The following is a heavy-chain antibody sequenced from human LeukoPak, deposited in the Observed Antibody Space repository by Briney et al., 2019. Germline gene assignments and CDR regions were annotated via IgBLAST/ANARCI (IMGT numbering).Heavy chain of an antibody. D-gene: IGHD3-10*01. J-gene: IGHJ5*02. CDR3: ARDHPLLWFPGWFDP. CDR2: IYYSGST. Sequence: SETLSLTCTVSGGSISSSSYYWGWIRQPPGKGLEWIGSIYYSGSTYYNPSLKSRVTISVDTSKNQFSLKLSSVTAADTAVYYCARDHPLLWFPGWFDPWGQGTLVTVSS. V-gene: IGHV4-39*07. CDR1: GGSISSSSYY.